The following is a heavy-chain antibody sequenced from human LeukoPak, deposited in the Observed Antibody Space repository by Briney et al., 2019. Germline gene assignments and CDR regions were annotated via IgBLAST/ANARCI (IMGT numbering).Heavy chain of an antibody. J-gene: IGHJ4*02. CDR3: ARRNYGDYDHYFDY. Sequence: SETLSLTCTVSGGSISSYYWTWIRQPPGRRLEWTGYVSSSGSTNYNPSLKSRVTISIDTSRNQFSLRLSSVTAADTAVYYCARRNYGDYDHYFDYWGQGALVTVSS. V-gene: IGHV4-59*08. D-gene: IGHD4-17*01. CDR2: VSSSGST. CDR1: GGSISSYY.